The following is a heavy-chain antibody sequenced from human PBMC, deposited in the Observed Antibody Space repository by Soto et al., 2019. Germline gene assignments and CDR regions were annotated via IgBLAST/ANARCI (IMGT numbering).Heavy chain of an antibody. CDR2: ISTSSNLI. J-gene: IGHJ6*02. CDR3: ARGMKTAVFYGMDV. V-gene: IGHV3-21*01. CDR1: GCNFRGSS. D-gene: IGHD2-2*01. Sequence: LTLSCAASGCNFRGSSMNWVRQAPGKGLEWVASISTSSNLIYYEDSVKGRFTVSRDNTKNSMYLQMISLRAEDTAIYYCARGMKTAVFYGMDVWGQGTTVTVSS.